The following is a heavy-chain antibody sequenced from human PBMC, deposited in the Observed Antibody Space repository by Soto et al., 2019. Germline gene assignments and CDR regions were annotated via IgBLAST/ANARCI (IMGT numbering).Heavy chain of an antibody. J-gene: IGHJ4*02. Sequence: SMRLSCAAPGFTFSSYDMHWVRQAPVTGLEWVAVISYDGSNKYYADYVKGRFTISRDNSKDTLHLQMNSLRAEDTAIYYCAKDPGWYYDFSLGLPDYWGEGTLVTVSS. CDR2: ISYDGSNK. CDR3: AKDPGWYYDFSLGLPDY. D-gene: IGHD3-3*01. V-gene: IGHV3-30*18. CDR1: GFTFSSYD.